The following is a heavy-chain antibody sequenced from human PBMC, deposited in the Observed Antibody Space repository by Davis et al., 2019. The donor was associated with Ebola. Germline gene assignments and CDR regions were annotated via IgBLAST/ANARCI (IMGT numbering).Heavy chain of an antibody. D-gene: IGHD3-10*01. Sequence: SVKVSCKTSGDTFSKYAINWVRQAPGQGLEWMGGIIPILGISNYAQKFQGRVTFIADKSTNTIYMEVSSLRSEDTAVYYCARDGASGSYDYWGQGTLVSVSS. J-gene: IGHJ4*02. CDR1: GDTFSKYA. CDR3: ARDGASGSYDY. CDR2: IIPILGIS. V-gene: IGHV1-69*10.